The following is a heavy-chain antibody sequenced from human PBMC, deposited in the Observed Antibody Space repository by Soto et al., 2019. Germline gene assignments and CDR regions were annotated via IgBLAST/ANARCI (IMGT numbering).Heavy chain of an antibody. Sequence: PSETLSLTCTVSDYSISNGYYWGWLRQSPGKGLEWIGSIYHSGSTYSNQSLRSRVTMSVDTSKNQLSLKLSSVTAADTAMYYCARPIEGGTSGYDHWGQGTLVTVSS. V-gene: IGHV4-38-2*02. D-gene: IGHD3-22*01. CDR1: DYSISNGYY. J-gene: IGHJ4*02. CDR3: ARPIEGGTSGYDH. CDR2: IYHSGST.